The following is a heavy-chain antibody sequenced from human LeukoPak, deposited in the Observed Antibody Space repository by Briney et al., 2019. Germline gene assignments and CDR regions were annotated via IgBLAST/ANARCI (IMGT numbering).Heavy chain of an antibody. CDR1: GYTFASYA. CDR2: INAGNGST. Sequence: ASVKVSCKASGYTFASYAMHWVRQAPGQRLEWMGWINAGNGSTKYSQKFQGRVTITRDTSASTAYMELSSLRSEDTAVYYCARDGMDVWGKGTTVTVSS. CDR3: ARDGMDV. J-gene: IGHJ6*04. V-gene: IGHV1-3*01.